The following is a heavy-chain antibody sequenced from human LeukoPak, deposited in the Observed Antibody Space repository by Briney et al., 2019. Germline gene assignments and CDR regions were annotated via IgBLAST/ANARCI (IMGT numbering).Heavy chain of an antibody. CDR1: GFTFSSYS. J-gene: IGHJ4*02. Sequence: GGSLRLSCAASGFTFSSYSMNWVRQAPGKGLEWVSSISSSSSYIYYADSVKGRFTISRDNAKNSLYLQMNSLRAEDTAVYYCASGTTRQTITDYWGQGTLVTVSS. V-gene: IGHV3-21*01. CDR3: ASGTTRQTITDY. CDR2: ISSSSSYI. D-gene: IGHD1-1*01.